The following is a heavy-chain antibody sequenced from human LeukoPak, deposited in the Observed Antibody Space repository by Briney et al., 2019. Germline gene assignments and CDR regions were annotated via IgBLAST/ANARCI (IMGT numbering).Heavy chain of an antibody. CDR3: AITHSGSPVV. Sequence: GASVKVSCKASGYTFTSYDINWVRQATGQGLEWMGWINPNSGGTNYAQKFQGRVTMTRDTSISTAYMELSRLRSDDTAVYHCAITHSGSPVVWGQGTLVTVSS. CDR2: INPNSGGT. J-gene: IGHJ4*02. D-gene: IGHD1-26*01. V-gene: IGHV1-2*02. CDR1: GYTFTSYD.